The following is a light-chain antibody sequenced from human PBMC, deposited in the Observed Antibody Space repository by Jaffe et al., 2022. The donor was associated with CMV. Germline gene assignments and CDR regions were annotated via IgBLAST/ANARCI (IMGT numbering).Light chain of an antibody. J-gene: IGKJ1*01. CDR2: AAS. CDR3: QQANSFPRT. Sequence: DIQMTQSPSYVSASVGDRVTITCRASQDISTWLAWYQQKQGEPPKLLISAASTLHNGVSSRFSGSGSGTDFTLTISSLQSEDFATYYCQQANSFPRTFGQGTKVEIK. V-gene: IGKV1-12*01. CDR1: QDISTW.